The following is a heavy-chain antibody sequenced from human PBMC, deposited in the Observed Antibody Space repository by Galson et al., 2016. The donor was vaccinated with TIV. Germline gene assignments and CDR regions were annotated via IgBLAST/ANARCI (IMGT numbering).Heavy chain of an antibody. J-gene: IGHJ2*01. Sequence: SLRLSCAASGLSVSINYMTWVRQAPGKGLEWVSLISDGGNTYYPDSVKGRFTISRDNTNNMVYLELNSLRVEDTAVYHCVKDGGLEDFHDWFFDLWGRGTLVTVSS. CDR3: VKDGGLEDFHDWFFDL. V-gene: IGHV3-66*01. CDR2: ISDGGNT. CDR1: GLSVSINY. D-gene: IGHD3-16*01.